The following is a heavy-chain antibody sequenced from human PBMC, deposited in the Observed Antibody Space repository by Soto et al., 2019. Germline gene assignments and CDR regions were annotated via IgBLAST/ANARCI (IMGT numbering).Heavy chain of an antibody. CDR3: AGEPSVTIFGVVIYYYYGMDV. J-gene: IGHJ6*02. CDR1: GYTFTSYG. CDR2: ISAYNGNT. Sequence: ASVKVSCKASGYTFTSYGISWVRQAPGQGLEWMGWISAYNGNTNYAQKLQGRVTMTTDTSTSTAYMELRSLRSDDTAVYYCAGEPSVTIFGVVIYYYYGMDVWGQGTTVTVSS. D-gene: IGHD3-3*01. V-gene: IGHV1-18*01.